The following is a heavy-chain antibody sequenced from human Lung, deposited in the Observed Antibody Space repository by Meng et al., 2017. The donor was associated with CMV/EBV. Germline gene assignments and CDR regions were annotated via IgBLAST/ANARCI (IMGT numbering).Heavy chain of an antibody. D-gene: IGHD2-21*01. CDR2: INPYSGAT. J-gene: IGHJ5*02. V-gene: IGHV1-2*02. Sequence: ASVKVSCKSSGYSFTGYYLHWVRQAPGQGLEWMGWINPYSGATKYAEKFQGRVTMTRNTSISTAYMELNTLRSDDTAVYYCASSTSGVVIGILGRYNWFDPWGQGTLVTVSS. CDR3: ASSTSGVVIGILGRYNWFDP. CDR1: GYSFTGYY.